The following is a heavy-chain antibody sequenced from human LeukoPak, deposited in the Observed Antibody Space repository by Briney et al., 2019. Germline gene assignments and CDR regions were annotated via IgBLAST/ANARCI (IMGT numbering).Heavy chain of an antibody. Sequence: PSETLSLTCTVSGGSISSYYWSWIRQPPGKGLEWIGYIYYSGSTNYNPSLKSRVTISVDTSKNQFSLKLSSVTAADTAVYYCARDKRLLVRRGFDPWGQGTLVTVSS. V-gene: IGHV4-59*01. CDR1: GGSISSYY. D-gene: IGHD3-10*01. J-gene: IGHJ5*02. CDR3: ARDKRLLVRRGFDP. CDR2: IYYSGST.